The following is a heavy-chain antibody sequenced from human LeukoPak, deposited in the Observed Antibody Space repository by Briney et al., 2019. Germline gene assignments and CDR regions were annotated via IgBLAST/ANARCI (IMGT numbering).Heavy chain of an antibody. V-gene: IGHV3-30*14. CDR3: ARGKGPALGAAAGIYYFDY. Sequence: GGSLRLSCAASGFSFSSHSIHWVRQAPGKGLEWVAVVSFDGSIKYYADSVNGRFTISRDNSRNTLYLQMNSLRAEDTAVYYCARGKGPALGAAAGIYYFDYWGQGTLVTVSS. CDR2: VSFDGSIK. CDR1: GFSFSSHS. D-gene: IGHD6-13*01. J-gene: IGHJ4*02.